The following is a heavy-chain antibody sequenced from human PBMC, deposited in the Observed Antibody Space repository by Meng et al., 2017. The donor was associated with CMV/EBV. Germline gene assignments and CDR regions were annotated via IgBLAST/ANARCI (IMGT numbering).Heavy chain of an antibody. CDR3: ARGLRYFDWLSPSDYHYGMDV. V-gene: IGHV1-69*02. Sequence: SVKVSCKASGGSFSNYPINWVRQAPGQGLEWMGRFIPMFNITGFAQRFQGRVSITADTSTSTGYMELSRLTSEDTAVYFCARGLRYFDWLSPSDYHYGMDVWGQGTPVTVSS. CDR2: FIPMFNIT. D-gene: IGHD3-9*01. CDR1: GGSFSNYP. J-gene: IGHJ6*02.